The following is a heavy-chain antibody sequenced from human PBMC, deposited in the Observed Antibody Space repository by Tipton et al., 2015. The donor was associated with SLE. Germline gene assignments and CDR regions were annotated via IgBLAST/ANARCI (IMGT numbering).Heavy chain of an antibody. D-gene: IGHD3/OR15-3a*01. CDR1: GYSISSGYY. Sequence: TLSLTCAVSGYSISSGYYWGWIRQPPGKGLEWIGRFYSDGRAALESRLNPSFESRVTMSVDPSKKQLSLTLMSVTAADTAMYYCARDSAVNFWYFDLWGRGTLVTVSS. CDR2: FYSDGRA. J-gene: IGHJ2*01. CDR3: ARDSAVNFWYFDL. V-gene: IGHV4-38-2*01.